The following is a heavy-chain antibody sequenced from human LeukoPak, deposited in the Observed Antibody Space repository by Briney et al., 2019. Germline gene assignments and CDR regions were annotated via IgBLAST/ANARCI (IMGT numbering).Heavy chain of an antibody. CDR2: IFYSGST. CDR3: ARVFSYPLRAPFDP. J-gene: IGHJ5*02. D-gene: IGHD3-3*01. CDR1: GGSISTSNYY. V-gene: IGHV4-61*05. Sequence: SETLSLTCTVSGGSISTSNYYWGWIRQPPGKGLEWIGNIFYSGSTNYNPSLKSRVTISVDTSKNQFSLKMSSVTAADTAVYYCARVFSYPLRAPFDPWGQGTLVTVSS.